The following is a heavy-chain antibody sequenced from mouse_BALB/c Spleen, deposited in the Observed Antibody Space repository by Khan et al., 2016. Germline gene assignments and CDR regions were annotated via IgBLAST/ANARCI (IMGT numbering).Heavy chain of an antibody. CDR3: ARNYYYAMDY. J-gene: IGHJ4*01. V-gene: IGHV1-7*01. CDR1: GYTFTSYW. CDR2: INPSTGYT. Sequence: QVQLQQSGAELAKPGASVKMSCKATGYTFTSYWMHWVKQRPGQGLEWIGYINPSTGYTEYNQKFKDKATLTADKSSSTAYMQLSSLTSEDSAVXYCARNYYYAMDYWGQETSVTVSS.